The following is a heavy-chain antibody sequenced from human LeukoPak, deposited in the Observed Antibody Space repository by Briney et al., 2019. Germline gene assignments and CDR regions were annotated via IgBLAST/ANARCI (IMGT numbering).Heavy chain of an antibody. J-gene: IGHJ6*02. V-gene: IGHV4-39*02. CDR2: IYYSGST. D-gene: IGHD1-14*01. Sequence: PETLSLTCTVSVGSIRISSYYCGWIRQPPGEGLEWIGSIYYSGSTYYDSSIKSRVTISVDTSKTQYSLKMSFVTAADTVVYYCARDSPEDGMDVWGQGTTVTVSS. CDR1: VGSIRISSYY. CDR3: ARDSPEDGMDV.